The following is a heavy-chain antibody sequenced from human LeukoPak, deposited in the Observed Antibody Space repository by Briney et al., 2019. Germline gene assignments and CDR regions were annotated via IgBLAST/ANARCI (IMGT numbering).Heavy chain of an antibody. CDR1: GGSISSYY. CDR2: IYTSGST. V-gene: IGHV4-4*07. CDR3: AREGYSSGWTDFDY. Sequence: SETLSLTCTVSGGSISSYYWSWIRQPAGKGLEWIGRIYTSGSTNYNPSLKSRVTMSVDTSKNQFSLKLSSVTAADTAVYYCAREGYSSGWTDFDYWGQGTLVTVSS. D-gene: IGHD6-19*01. J-gene: IGHJ4*02.